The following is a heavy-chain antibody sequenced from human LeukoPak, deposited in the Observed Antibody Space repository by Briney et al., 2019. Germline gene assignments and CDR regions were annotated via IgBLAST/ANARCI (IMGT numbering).Heavy chain of an antibody. CDR2: IWYDGSNK. D-gene: IGHD4-17*01. CDR1: GFTFSSYG. CDR3: ARAYDYGDYGVVG. J-gene: IGHJ4*02. Sequence: PGGSLRLSCAASGFTFSSYGMHWVRQAPGKGLEWVAIIWYDGSNKYYADSVKGRFTISRDNSKNTLYLQMNSLRAEDTAVYYCARAYDYGDYGVVGWGQGTLVTVSS. V-gene: IGHV3-33*01.